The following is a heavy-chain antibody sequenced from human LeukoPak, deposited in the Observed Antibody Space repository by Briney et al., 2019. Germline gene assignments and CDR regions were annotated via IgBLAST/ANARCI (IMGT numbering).Heavy chain of an antibody. CDR3: ALDPDLHCSGGSCYSNHYYYYGMDV. CDR2: MSPNSGDT. Sequence: ASVKVSCKASGYTFTSYDFNWVRQATGQRPEWMGWMSPNSGDTGYAQKFQDRVTMTRNTSISTAYMELSSLRSEDTAVYYCALDPDLHCSGGSCYSNHYYYYGMDVWGQGTTVTVSS. J-gene: IGHJ6*02. CDR1: GYTFTSYD. D-gene: IGHD2-15*01. V-gene: IGHV1-8*01.